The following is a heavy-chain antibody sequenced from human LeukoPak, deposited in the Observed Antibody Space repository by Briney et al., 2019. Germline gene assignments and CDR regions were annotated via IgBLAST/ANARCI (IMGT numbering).Heavy chain of an antibody. CDR2: ISGSGGST. J-gene: IGHJ4*02. V-gene: IGHV3-23*01. Sequence: GGSLRLSCAASGFTFSSYAMSWVRQAPGKGLEWVSAISGSGGSTYYADSVKGRFTISRDNSKNTLYLQINSLKAEDTAVYNCAKVKSVTRYYFDYWGQGTLVTVS. CDR3: AKVKSVTRYYFDY. D-gene: IGHD2-21*02. CDR1: GFTFSSYA.